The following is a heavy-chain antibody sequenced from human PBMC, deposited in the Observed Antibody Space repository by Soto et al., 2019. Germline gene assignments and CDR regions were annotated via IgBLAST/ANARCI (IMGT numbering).Heavy chain of an antibody. CDR1: GDSISSGGNY. Sequence: PSETLSLTCSVSGDSISSGGNYWGWLRQHPGKGLEWIGYIYYSGTTYYNPSLKSRLTISVDPSKSHFSLNLRSVTAADTAVYYCARCLPGMTGRYFDYWGPGTLVTVSS. CDR2: IYYSGTT. V-gene: IGHV4-31*03. CDR3: ARCLPGMTGRYFDY. D-gene: IGHD1-20*01. J-gene: IGHJ4*02.